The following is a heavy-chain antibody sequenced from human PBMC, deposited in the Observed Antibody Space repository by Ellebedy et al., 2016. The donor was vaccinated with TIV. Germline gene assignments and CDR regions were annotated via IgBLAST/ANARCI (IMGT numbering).Heavy chain of an antibody. CDR2: ISSTGSRT. CDR3: AKGRGGGSDSSAPRYYFDY. CDR1: GFTFSSYA. Sequence: GESLKISCAASGFTFSSYAMSWVRQAQGKGLEWVSTISSTGSRTYYADSVEVRFIISSDNSKKTLYLQMNSLRAEDTAVYYCAKGRGGGSDSSAPRYYFDYWGLGTLVTVSS. J-gene: IGHJ4*02. D-gene: IGHD3-22*01. V-gene: IGHV3-23*01.